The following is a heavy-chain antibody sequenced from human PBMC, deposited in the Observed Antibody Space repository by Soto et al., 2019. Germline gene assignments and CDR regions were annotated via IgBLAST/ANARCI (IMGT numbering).Heavy chain of an antibody. D-gene: IGHD3-22*01. V-gene: IGHV4-59*01. Sequence: SETLSLTCTVSGGSISSYYWSWIRQPPGKGLEWIGYIYYSGSTNYNPSLKSRVTISVDTSKNQFSLKLSSVTAADTAVYYCASGITHYYDSSGYYSCFPYYYYYGMDFWGHGPPVTVS. J-gene: IGHJ6*02. CDR1: GGSISSYY. CDR2: IYYSGST. CDR3: ASGITHYYDSSGYYSCFPYYYYYGMDF.